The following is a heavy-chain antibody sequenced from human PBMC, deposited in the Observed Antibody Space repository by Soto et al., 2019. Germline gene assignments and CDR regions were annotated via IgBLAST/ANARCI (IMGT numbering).Heavy chain of an antibody. D-gene: IGHD5-12*01. CDR2: IYYSGST. V-gene: IGHV4-39*01. Sequence: SETRSLTCTVSGGSISSSSYCWGWIRQPPGKGLEWIGSIYYSGSTYYNPALKSRVTISVDTSKNQFSLKLSSVTAADTAVYYWARTHSASDLYYFEYWGQGTLVTVS. CDR1: GGSISSSSYC. J-gene: IGHJ4*02. CDR3: ARTHSASDLYYFEY.